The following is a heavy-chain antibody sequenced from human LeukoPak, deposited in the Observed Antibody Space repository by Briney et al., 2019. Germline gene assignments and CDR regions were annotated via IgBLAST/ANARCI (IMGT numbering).Heavy chain of an antibody. CDR1: GFTVSSNY. CDR2: IYSGGST. D-gene: IGHD1-1*01. Sequence: GGSLRLSCAASGFTVSSNYMSWVRQAPGKGLEWVSVIYSGGSTYYADSVEGRFTISRDNSKNTLYLQMNSLRAEDTAVYYCARGGGSWNERFDPWGQGTLVTVSS. V-gene: IGHV3-66*01. CDR3: ARGGGSWNERFDP. J-gene: IGHJ5*02.